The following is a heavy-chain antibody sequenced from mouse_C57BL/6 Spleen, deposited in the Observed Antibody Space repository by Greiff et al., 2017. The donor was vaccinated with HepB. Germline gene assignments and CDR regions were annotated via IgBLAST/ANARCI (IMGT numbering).Heavy chain of an antibody. Sequence: EVKLQESGAELVKPGASVKLSCTASGFNIKDYYMHWVKQRTEQGLEWIGRIDPEDGETKYAPKFQGKATITADTSSNTAYLQLSSLTSEDTAVYYCANYGNYPFAYWGQGTLVTVSA. D-gene: IGHD2-1*01. J-gene: IGHJ3*01. CDR2: IDPEDGET. V-gene: IGHV14-2*01. CDR3: ANYGNYPFAY. CDR1: GFNIKDYY.